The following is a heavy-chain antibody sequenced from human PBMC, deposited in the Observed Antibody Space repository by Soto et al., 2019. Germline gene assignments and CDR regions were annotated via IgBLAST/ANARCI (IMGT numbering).Heavy chain of an antibody. Sequence: GESLRLSCAASGFTFSSYAMSWVRQAPGKGLEWVSAISGSGGSTYYADSVKGRFTISRDNSKNTLYLQMNSLRAEDTAVYYCAKITLYCSGGSCYSPYFDYWGQGTLVTVSS. D-gene: IGHD2-15*01. CDR2: ISGSGGST. J-gene: IGHJ4*02. V-gene: IGHV3-23*01. CDR3: AKITLYCSGGSCYSPYFDY. CDR1: GFTFSSYA.